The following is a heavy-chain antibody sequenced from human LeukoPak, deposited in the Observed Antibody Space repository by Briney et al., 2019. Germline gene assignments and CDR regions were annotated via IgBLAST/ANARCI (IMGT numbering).Heavy chain of an antibody. D-gene: IGHD1-7*01. J-gene: IGHJ4*02. CDR1: GYTFTSYG. CDR2: ISAYNGNT. CDR3: GRETHNSNSPDY. V-gene: IGHV1-18*01. Sequence: ASVKVSCKASGYTFTSYGISWVRQAPGQGLEWMGWISAYNGNTNYAQKLQGRVTMTTDTSTSTAYIELSSLRSDDTPVYCCGRETHNSNSPDYWGQGTLVTVSS.